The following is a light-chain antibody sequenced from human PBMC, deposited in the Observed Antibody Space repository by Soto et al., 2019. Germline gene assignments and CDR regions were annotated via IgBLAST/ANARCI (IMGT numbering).Light chain of an antibody. J-gene: IGKJ1*01. V-gene: IGKV1-39*01. CDR1: QDIKNY. Sequence: DIQVTQSPSSLSASVGDRVTITCRASQDIKNYLNWYQRKPGTAPRLLIYAASNLHSGVPSTFSASGFGTDFALNISSLQADDFGTYYCQKGFSLQWTFGEGIKVEVK. CDR3: QKGFSLQWT. CDR2: AAS.